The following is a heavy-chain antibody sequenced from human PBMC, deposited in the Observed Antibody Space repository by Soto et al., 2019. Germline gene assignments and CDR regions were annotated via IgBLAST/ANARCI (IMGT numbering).Heavy chain of an antibody. V-gene: IGHV4-59*01. CDR2: LYYGRSA. CDR3: ALLSMAVVPEY. D-gene: IGHD3-22*01. J-gene: IGHJ4*02. Sequence: QVQLQESGPGLVKPSETLSLTCAVSGDSISSYYCMWIRQPPGKGLESIGYLYYGRSANYNPSLKSRVTLSVATSTNQCSLTLSSMTAAYTAVYYCALLSMAVVPEYWGQGTLVTVSS. CDR1: GDSISSYY.